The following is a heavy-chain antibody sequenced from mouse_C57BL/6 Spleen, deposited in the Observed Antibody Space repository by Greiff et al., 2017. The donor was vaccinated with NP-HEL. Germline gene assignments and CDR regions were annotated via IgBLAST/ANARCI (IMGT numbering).Heavy chain of an antibody. V-gene: IGHV1-52*01. D-gene: IGHD1-1*01. Sequence: QVQLQQPGAELVRPGSSVKLSCKASGYTFTSYWMHWVKQRPIQGLEWIGNIDPSDSETHYNQKFKDKATLTVDKSSSTAYMQLSSLTSEDSAVYYCAYSPYYYGSSYYFDYWGQGTTLTVSS. CDR3: AYSPYYYGSSYYFDY. J-gene: IGHJ2*01. CDR1: GYTFTSYW. CDR2: IDPSDSET.